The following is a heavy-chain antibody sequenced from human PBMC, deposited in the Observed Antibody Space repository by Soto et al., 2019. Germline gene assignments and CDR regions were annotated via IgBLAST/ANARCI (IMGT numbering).Heavy chain of an antibody. CDR2: IYRTGST. D-gene: IGHD1-7*01. CDR1: GGSFTSNNW. CDR3: ASRDPGTSVDY. V-gene: IGHV4-4*02. J-gene: IGHJ4*02. Sequence: SETLSLTCAVSGGSFTSNNWWTWVRQPPGQGLEWIGEIYRTGSTDYNPSLKSRVTISLDKSENQFSLKVTSLTAADTAVYYCASRDPGTSVDYWGQGTLVTVSS.